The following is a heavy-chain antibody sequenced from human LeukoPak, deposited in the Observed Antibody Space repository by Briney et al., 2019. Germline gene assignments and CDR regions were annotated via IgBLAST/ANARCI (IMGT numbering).Heavy chain of an antibody. Sequence: GGSLRLSCAASGLTFSSYWMSWVRQAPGKGLEWVANIKQDGSEKYYEDSVKGRFTISRDNAKNSLYLQMNSLRAEDTAVYYCARSLLLEWLLPYYGMDVWGQGTTVTVSS. CDR1: GLTFSSYW. CDR2: IKQDGSEK. V-gene: IGHV3-7*01. CDR3: ARSLLLEWLLPYYGMDV. D-gene: IGHD3-3*01. J-gene: IGHJ6*02.